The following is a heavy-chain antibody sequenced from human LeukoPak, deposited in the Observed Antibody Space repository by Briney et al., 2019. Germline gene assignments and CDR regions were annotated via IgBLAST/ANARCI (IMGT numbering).Heavy chain of an antibody. V-gene: IGHV4-31*03. J-gene: IGHJ6*04. Sequence: SETLSLTCTVSGGSISSGGYYWSWLRQHPGTGLEWIGYIYYSGSTYYNPSLKSRVTISVDTSKNQFSLKLSSVTVADTAVYYCARGTDMVREYGMDVWGEGTTVTVSS. D-gene: IGHD3-10*01. CDR3: ARGTDMVREYGMDV. CDR1: GGSISSGGYY. CDR2: IYYSGST.